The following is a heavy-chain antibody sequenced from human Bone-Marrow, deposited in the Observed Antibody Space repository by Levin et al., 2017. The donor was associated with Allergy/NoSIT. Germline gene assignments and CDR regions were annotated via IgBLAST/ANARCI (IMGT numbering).Heavy chain of an antibody. V-gene: IGHV4-39*01. J-gene: IGHJ4*02. Sequence: GSLRLSCTVSGGSISGSNYHWNWIRQPPGKGLEWIGSVHYTGSTYYYPSLKSRVTISVDTSKTQFSLNLNSVTAADTAVYYCATTTALVTSGFDYWGQGTLVTVSS. CDR1: GGSISGSNYH. CDR3: ATTTALVTSGFDY. D-gene: IGHD5-18*01. CDR2: VHYTGST.